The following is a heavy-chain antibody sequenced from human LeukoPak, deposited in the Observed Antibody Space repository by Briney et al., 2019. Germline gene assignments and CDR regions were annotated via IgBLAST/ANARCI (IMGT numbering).Heavy chain of an antibody. V-gene: IGHV5-51*01. Sequence: GESLKISCKGSGYSFTSYWIGWVRQMPGKGLEWMGIIYPGDSDTRYSPSFQGQVTISADKSISTAYLQWSSLKASDTAMYYCARRRHGGYSYGWSPDYFDYWGQGTLATVSS. CDR2: IYPGDSDT. D-gene: IGHD5-18*01. CDR3: ARRRHGGYSYGWSPDYFDY. J-gene: IGHJ4*02. CDR1: GYSFTSYW.